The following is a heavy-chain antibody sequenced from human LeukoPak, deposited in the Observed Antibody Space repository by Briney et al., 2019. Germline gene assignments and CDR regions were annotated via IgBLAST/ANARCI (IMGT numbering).Heavy chain of an antibody. CDR3: ARDYDYVWGSARFDP. Sequence: GASVKVSCKASGDTFTSYAMSWVRQAPGQGLEWMGWIIPILGTANYAQKFQGRVTITTDESTSTAYMELSSLRSEDTAVYYCARDYDYVWGSARFDPWGQGTLVTVSS. D-gene: IGHD3-16*01. J-gene: IGHJ5*02. CDR2: IIPILGTA. V-gene: IGHV1-69*05. CDR1: GDTFTSYA.